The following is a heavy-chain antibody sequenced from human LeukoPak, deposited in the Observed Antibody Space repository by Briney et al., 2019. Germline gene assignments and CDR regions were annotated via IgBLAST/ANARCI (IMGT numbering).Heavy chain of an antibody. CDR1: GFTFGSYA. J-gene: IGHJ4*02. V-gene: IGHV3-23*01. D-gene: IGHD5-18*01. CDR3: ARREYNNGYVF. Sequence: PGGSLRLSCAASGFTFGSYAMSWGRQAPGKGLEWVSAINSDGRNTYNSYFVKGRFTISRDNSKATLFLQVNSLRAEDTAVYYCARREYNNGYVFGGPGALVTVSS. CDR2: INSDGRNT.